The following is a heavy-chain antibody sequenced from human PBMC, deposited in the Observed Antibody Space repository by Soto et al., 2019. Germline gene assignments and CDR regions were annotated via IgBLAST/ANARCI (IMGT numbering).Heavy chain of an antibody. CDR1: EFTFSSYS. V-gene: IGHV3-21*01. CDR3: ARESRFLEWLSLNWFDP. J-gene: IGHJ5*02. Sequence: SLRLSCVASEFTFSSYSMNWVRQAPGKGLEWVSSISSSDTYIYYADSVKGRFTISRDNAKKSLYLQMNSLRDEDTAVYYCARESRFLEWLSLNWFDPWGQGTLVTVSS. D-gene: IGHD3-3*01. CDR2: ISSSDTYI.